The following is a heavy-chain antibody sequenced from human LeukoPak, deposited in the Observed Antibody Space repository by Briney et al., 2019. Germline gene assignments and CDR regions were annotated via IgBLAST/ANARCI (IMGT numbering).Heavy chain of an antibody. CDR1: GFTFSSYA. Sequence: GGSLRLSCAASGFTFSSYAMSWVRQAPGKGLEWVSAISGSGGSTYYADSVNGRFTISRDNSKNTLYLQMNSLRAEDTAVYYCAKNRGYTYGPLDYWGQGTLVTVSS. J-gene: IGHJ4*02. V-gene: IGHV3-23*01. CDR3: AKNRGYTYGPLDY. CDR2: ISGSGGST. D-gene: IGHD5-18*01.